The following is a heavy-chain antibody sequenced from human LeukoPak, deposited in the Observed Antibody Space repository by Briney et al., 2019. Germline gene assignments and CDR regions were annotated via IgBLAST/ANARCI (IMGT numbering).Heavy chain of an antibody. CDR1: GFTFSSYD. D-gene: IGHD7-27*01. Sequence: GGSLRLSCAASGFTFSSYDMHWVRQATGKGLERVSAIGTAGDTYYPGSVKGRFTISRENAKNSLYLQMNSLRAGDTAVYYCARATGINPYAFDIWGQGTMVTVSS. J-gene: IGHJ3*02. CDR3: ARATGINPYAFDI. CDR2: IGTAGDT. V-gene: IGHV3-13*01.